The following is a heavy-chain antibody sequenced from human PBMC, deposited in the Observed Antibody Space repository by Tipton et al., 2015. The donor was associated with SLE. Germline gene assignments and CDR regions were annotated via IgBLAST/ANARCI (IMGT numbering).Heavy chain of an antibody. D-gene: IGHD1-7*01. CDR3: ARGLTGTMDWFDP. V-gene: IGHV4-61*02. CDR1: GGSISSGSYY. J-gene: IGHJ5*02. Sequence: TLSLTCTVSGGSISSGSYYWSWIRQPAGKGLEWIGRIYTSGSTNYNPSLKSRVTISVDTSKNQFSLKLSSVTAADTAVYYCARGLTGTMDWFDPWGQGTLVTVSS. CDR2: IYTSGST.